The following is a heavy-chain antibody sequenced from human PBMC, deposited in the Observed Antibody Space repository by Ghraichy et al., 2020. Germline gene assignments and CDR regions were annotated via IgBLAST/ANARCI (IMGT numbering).Heavy chain of an antibody. CDR1: GFTFSTSG. Sequence: GGSLRLSCAASGFTFSTSGMNWVRQAPEKGLEWVSYISSGRTTIYYADSVKGRFTISRDNSQNLLYLQMNSLRDEDTAVYYCARVQDGYSINALDYWGQGTLVTVSS. J-gene: IGHJ4*02. D-gene: IGHD5-24*01. CDR3: ARVQDGYSINALDY. CDR2: ISSGRTTI. V-gene: IGHV3-48*02.